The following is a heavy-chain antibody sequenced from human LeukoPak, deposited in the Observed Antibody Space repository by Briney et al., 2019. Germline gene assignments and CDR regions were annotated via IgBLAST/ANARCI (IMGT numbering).Heavy chain of an antibody. V-gene: IGHV3-30-3*01. Sequence: PGRSLRLSCAASGFPFSSYAMHWVRQAPGKGLEWVAVISYDGSNKYYADSVKGRFTISRDNSKNTLYLQMNSLRAEDTAVYYCARLMAVAGTDYWGQGTLVTVSS. J-gene: IGHJ4*02. D-gene: IGHD6-19*01. CDR3: ARLMAVAGTDY. CDR2: ISYDGSNK. CDR1: GFPFSSYA.